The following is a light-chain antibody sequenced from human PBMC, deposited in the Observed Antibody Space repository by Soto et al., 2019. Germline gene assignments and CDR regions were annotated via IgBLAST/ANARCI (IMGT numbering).Light chain of an antibody. CDR2: DVS. V-gene: IGLV2-14*01. Sequence: ALTPPGSVSGSPGHSITISCTGTSSDVGGYNYVSWYQQHPGKAPKLMIYDVSNRPSGVSNRFSGSKSGNTASLTISGLQAEDEADYYCSSYTSSSTHFFGTGTKVTVL. CDR1: SSDVGGYNY. J-gene: IGLJ1*01. CDR3: SSYTSSSTHF.